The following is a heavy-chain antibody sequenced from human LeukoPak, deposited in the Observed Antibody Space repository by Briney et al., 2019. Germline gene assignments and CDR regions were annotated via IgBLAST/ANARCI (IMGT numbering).Heavy chain of an antibody. V-gene: IGHV3-20*04. J-gene: IGHJ4*02. CDR3: ARDPTVGATDPHYYFDY. CDR1: GFTFDDYG. Sequence: GGPLRLSCAASGFTFDDYGMSWVRQAPGKGLEWVSGINWNGGSTGYADSVKGRFTISRDNAKNSLYLQMNSLRAEDTALYYCARDPTVGATDPHYYFDYWGQGTLVTVSS. CDR2: INWNGGST. D-gene: IGHD1-26*01.